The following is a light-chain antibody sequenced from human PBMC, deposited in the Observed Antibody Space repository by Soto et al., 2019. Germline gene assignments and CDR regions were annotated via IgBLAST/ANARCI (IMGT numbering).Light chain of an antibody. CDR3: QQDYTKSPLT. CDR1: QSINIY. CDR2: GAS. J-gene: IGKJ4*01. Sequence: DIQMTQSPSSLSASVGDRVTITCRTSQSINIYLNWYQQKVGEPPRLLIFGASNLQSGVPSRFSGSGVGTHFTLTISSLQAEDFATYYCQQDYTKSPLTFAGGTKVDIK. V-gene: IGKV1-39*01.